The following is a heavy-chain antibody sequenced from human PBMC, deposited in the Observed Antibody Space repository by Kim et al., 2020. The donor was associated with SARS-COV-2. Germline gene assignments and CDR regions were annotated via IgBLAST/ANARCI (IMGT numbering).Heavy chain of an antibody. V-gene: IGHV3-74*03. CDR2: ITSDGSGT. D-gene: IGHD2-8*01. CDR3: DRDTNWNNYDS. CDR1: GCTFNGSW. Sequence: GGSLRLSCAASGCTFNGSWMHRVRQAPGKGLVWVSRITSDGSGTEYADAVTGRFTISRDNAKNTVYLQMNSLRAEDTAVSYFDRDTNWNNYDSWCQGTLV. J-gene: IGHJ4*02.